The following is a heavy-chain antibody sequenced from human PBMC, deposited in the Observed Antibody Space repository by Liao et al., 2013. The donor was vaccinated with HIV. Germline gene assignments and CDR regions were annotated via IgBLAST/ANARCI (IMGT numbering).Heavy chain of an antibody. CDR1: GDSISTGGFY. Sequence: QVQLQESGPGLVRPAQTLSLTCSVSGDSISTGGFYWNWIRQPAGKGLEWIGRIHFDGTTNHSPSLVGRVSISLDTSKNQVYLSLTSVTAADTAVYYCARAYTVFGVKAHWYFDLWGQGTMVTVSS. V-gene: IGHV4-61*02. CDR2: IHFDGTT. J-gene: IGHJ3*01. CDR3: ARAYTVFGVKAHWYFDL. D-gene: IGHD3-3*01.